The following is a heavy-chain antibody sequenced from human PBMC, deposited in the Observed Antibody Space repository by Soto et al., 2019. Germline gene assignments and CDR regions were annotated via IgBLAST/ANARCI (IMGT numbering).Heavy chain of an antibody. CDR1: GYTFTSYY. J-gene: IGHJ4*02. Sequence: ASVKVSCKASGYTFTSYYMHWVRQAPGQGLEWLGMINPIGGSTSYAQKFQGRVTMTKDTSTSTVYMELSSLRSEDTAVYYCARRYNSNTEFAYWGQGTLVTVSS. CDR3: ARRYNSNTEFAY. D-gene: IGHD3-22*01. V-gene: IGHV1-46*01. CDR2: INPIGGST.